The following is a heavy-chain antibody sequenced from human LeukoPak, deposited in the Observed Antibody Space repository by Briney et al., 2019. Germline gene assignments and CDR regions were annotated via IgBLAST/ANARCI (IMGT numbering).Heavy chain of an antibody. CDR2: INAVIGNT. CDR3: PAGEDSSSWWGGFDF. D-gene: IGHD6-13*01. J-gene: IGHJ4*02. V-gene: IGHV1-3*01. Sequence: ASVKVSCKTSVYTFTNYAMHWVRQAPGQRLEWMGWINAVIGNTKYSQKFQGRVSITRDTSASTAYIELSSLRSEDTAVYSCPAGEDSSSWWGGFDFWGQGTLVSVSS. CDR1: VYTFTNYA.